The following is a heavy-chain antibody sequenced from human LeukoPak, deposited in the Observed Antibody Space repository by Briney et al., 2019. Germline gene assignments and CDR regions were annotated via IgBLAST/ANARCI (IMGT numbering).Heavy chain of an antibody. Sequence: ASVKVSCKASGYTFTSYYMHWVRQAPGQGLEWMGIINPSGGSTSYAQKFQGRVTITRDMSTSTAYMELSSLRSEDTAVYYCAADQTSYLGRYYYYYYGMDVWGQGTTVTVSS. CDR3: AADQTSYLGRYYYYYYGMDV. D-gene: IGHD3-16*02. CDR2: INPSGGST. J-gene: IGHJ6*02. V-gene: IGHV1-46*01. CDR1: GYTFTSYY.